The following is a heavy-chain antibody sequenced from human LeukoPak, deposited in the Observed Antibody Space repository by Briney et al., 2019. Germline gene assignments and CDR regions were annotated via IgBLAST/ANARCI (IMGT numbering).Heavy chain of an antibody. J-gene: IGHJ5*02. CDR2: INPNSGGT. Sequence: GASVKVSCKASGYTFTGYYMHWVRQAPGQGGEWMGWINPNSGGTNYAQKFQGRVTMTRGTSISTAYMELSRLRSDDTAVYYCARTPIVVVVAATNNWFDPWGQGTLVTVSS. V-gene: IGHV1-2*02. CDR1: GYTFTGYY. D-gene: IGHD2-15*01. CDR3: ARTPIVVVVAATNNWFDP.